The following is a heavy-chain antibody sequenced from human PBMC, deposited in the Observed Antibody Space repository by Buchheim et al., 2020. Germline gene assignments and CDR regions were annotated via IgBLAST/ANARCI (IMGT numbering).Heavy chain of an antibody. CDR3: VRGDETYYTSSHLDY. V-gene: IGHV3-48*02. CDR2: ISDRDGLT. Sequence: EVQLVESGGDLVQPGGSLTLSCAASGFTFSIYAMNWVRQAPGKGLQWVSYISDRDGLTYYADSVRGRFTISRDNAKNSVYFEMKSLRDEDTAVYYCVRGDETYYTSSHLDYWGQGTL. J-gene: IGHJ4*02. CDR1: GFTFSIYA. D-gene: IGHD1-26*01.